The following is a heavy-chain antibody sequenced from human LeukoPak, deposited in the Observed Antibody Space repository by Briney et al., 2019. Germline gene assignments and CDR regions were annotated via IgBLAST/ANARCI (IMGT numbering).Heavy chain of an antibody. V-gene: IGHV3-9*01. Sequence: GGSLRLSCAASGFTFDDYAMHWVRQAPGKGLEWVSGISWNSGSIGYADSVKGRFTISRDNSKNTLYLQMNSLRAEDTAVYYCAKDLLVTNYYGSGSYYYGMDVWGQGTTVTVSS. CDR2: ISWNSGSI. D-gene: IGHD3-10*01. CDR3: AKDLLVTNYYGSGSYYYGMDV. J-gene: IGHJ6*02. CDR1: GFTFDDYA.